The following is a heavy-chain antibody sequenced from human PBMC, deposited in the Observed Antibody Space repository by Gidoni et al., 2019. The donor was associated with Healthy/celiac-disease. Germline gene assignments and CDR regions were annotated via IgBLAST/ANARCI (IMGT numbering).Heavy chain of an antibody. CDR1: SSYA. Sequence: SSYAMHWVRQAPGKGLEWAAVISYDGSNKYYADSVKGRFTISRDNSKNTLYLQMNSLRAEDTAVYYCARGKQHHDYWGQGTLVTVSS. CDR2: ISYDGSNK. V-gene: IGHV3-30-3*01. CDR3: ARGKQHHDY. D-gene: IGHD6-13*01. J-gene: IGHJ4*02.